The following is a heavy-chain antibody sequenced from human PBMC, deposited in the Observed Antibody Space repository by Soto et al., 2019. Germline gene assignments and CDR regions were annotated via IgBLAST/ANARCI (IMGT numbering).Heavy chain of an antibody. CDR3: ARGNWGFNWFDP. CDR2: IYYSGST. V-gene: IGHV4-59*01. D-gene: IGHD7-27*01. J-gene: IGHJ5*02. CDR1: GGSISSYY. Sequence: SETLSLTCTVSGGSISSYYWSWIRQPPGKGLEWIGYIYYSGSTNYNPSLKSRVTISVDTSKNQFSLKLSSMTAADTAVYYCARGNWGFNWFDPWGQGTLVTVSS.